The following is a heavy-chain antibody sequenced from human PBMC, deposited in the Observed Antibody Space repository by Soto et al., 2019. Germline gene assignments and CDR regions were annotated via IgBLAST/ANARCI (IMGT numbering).Heavy chain of an antibody. D-gene: IGHD3-10*01. V-gene: IGHV1-2*04. CDR1: GYTFTGYY. Sequence: QVQLVQSGAEVKKHGASVKVSCKASGYTFTGYYMHWVRQAPGQGLEWMGWINPNSGGTNYAQKFQGWVTMTRDTSISTAYMELCRLRSDDTAVYYCARGWGFGEPPWGMGVWGQGTTVTVSS. CDR2: INPNSGGT. CDR3: ARGWGFGEPPWGMGV. J-gene: IGHJ6*02.